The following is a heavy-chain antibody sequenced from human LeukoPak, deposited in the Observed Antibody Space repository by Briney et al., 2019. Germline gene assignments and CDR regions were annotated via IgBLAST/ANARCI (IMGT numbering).Heavy chain of an antibody. CDR2: INHSGST. J-gene: IGHJ6*02. D-gene: IGHD3-3*01. CDR1: GGSFSGYY. V-gene: IGHV4-34*01. CDR3: AGAFGVVISYYYGMDV. Sequence: SETLSLTCAVYGGSFSGYYWSWIRQPPGKGLEWIGEINHSGSTNYNPSLKSRVTISVDTSKNQFSLKLSSVTAADTAVYYCAGAFGVVISYYYGMDVWGQGTTVTVSS.